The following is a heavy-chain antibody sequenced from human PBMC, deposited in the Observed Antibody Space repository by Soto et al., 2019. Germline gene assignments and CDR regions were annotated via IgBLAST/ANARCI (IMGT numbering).Heavy chain of an antibody. Sequence: PGGSLRLSCAASGFTFSSYGMHWVRQAPGKGLEWVAVISYDGSNKYYADSVKGRFTISRDNSKNTLYLQMNSLRAEDTAVYYCAKDVVVGATTGLGDYYYYYGMDVWGQGTPVTVSS. D-gene: IGHD1-26*01. J-gene: IGHJ6*02. V-gene: IGHV3-30*18. CDR3: AKDVVVGATTGLGDYYYYYGMDV. CDR2: ISYDGSNK. CDR1: GFTFSSYG.